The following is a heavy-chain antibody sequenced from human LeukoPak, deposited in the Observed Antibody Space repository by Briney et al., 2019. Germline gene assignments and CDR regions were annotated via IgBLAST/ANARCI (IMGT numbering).Heavy chain of an antibody. V-gene: IGHV3-48*02. CDR1: GFTFSSYS. CDR2: ISSSSSTI. J-gene: IGHJ4*02. D-gene: IGHD3-3*01. Sequence: PGGSLRLSCAASGFTFSSYSMNWVRQAPGKGLEWVSYISSSSSTIYYADSVKGRFTISRDNAKNSLYLQMNSLRDEDTAVYYCARAREVNYDFWSGYEDYWGQGTLVTVSS. CDR3: ARAREVNYDFWSGYEDY.